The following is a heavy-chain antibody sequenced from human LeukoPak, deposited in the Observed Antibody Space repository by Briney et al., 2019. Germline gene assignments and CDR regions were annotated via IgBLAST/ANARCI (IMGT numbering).Heavy chain of an antibody. D-gene: IGHD3-22*01. CDR2: ITSSSSYI. V-gene: IGHV3-21*04. J-gene: IGHJ4*02. Sequence: GGSLRLSCAASGFTFSSYTMNWVRQAPGKGLEWVSSITSSSSYIYYADSVMGRFTISRDNSKNTFHLQMNSLRAEDTAVYYCARRAGDYSHPYDYWGQGTLVTVSS. CDR1: GFTFSSYT. CDR3: ARRAGDYSHPYDY.